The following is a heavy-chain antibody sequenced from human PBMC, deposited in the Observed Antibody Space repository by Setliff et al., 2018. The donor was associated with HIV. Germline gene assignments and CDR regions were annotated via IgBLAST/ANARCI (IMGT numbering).Heavy chain of an antibody. D-gene: IGHD5-12*01. CDR3: ARAEMATIVAFDI. CDR1: DGSFSSDY. Sequence: SETLSLTCTVSDGSFSSDYWTWIRQTPGKGLEWIGYIYYSGSNKYNPSLTSRVTISVYTSKNHFSLKLTSVTAADTAVYYCARAEMATIVAFDIWGQGTMVTVSS. V-gene: IGHV4-59*01. CDR2: IYYSGSN. J-gene: IGHJ3*02.